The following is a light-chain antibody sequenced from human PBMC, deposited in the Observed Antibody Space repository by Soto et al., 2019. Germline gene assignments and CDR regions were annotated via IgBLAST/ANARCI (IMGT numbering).Light chain of an antibody. J-gene: IGKJ1*01. CDR2: DSS. V-gene: IGKV3-15*01. CDR1: QSGSSN. Sequence: EIVMTQSPTTLSVSPGARATLSCSTRQSGSSNLAWYQQKPGQAPRLLISDSSARATGFPDRFSGTGSGTEFTLTISSLQSEDFAVYYCQQYSDWPGTFGQGTKVDIK. CDR3: QQYSDWPGT.